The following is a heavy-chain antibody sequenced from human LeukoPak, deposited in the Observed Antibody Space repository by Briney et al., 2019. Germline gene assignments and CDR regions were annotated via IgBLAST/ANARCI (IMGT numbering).Heavy chain of an antibody. D-gene: IGHD6-19*01. CDR1: GFTFSSYG. V-gene: IGHV3-30*18. CDR3: AKDYPQPNSSGGS. J-gene: IGHJ4*02. CDR2: ISYDGSNK. Sequence: GGSLRLSCAASGFTFSSYGMHWVRQAPGKGLEWVAVISYDGSNKYYADSVKGRFTISRDNSKNTLYLQMNSLRAEDTAVYYCAKDYPQPNSSGGSWGQGTLVTVSS.